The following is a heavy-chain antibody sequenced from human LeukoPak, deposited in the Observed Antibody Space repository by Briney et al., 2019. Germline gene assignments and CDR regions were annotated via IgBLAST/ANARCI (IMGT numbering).Heavy chain of an antibody. Sequence: PGRSLRLSCTASGFTFGDYAMSWVRQAPGKGLEWVGFIRSKAYGGTTEYAASVKGRFTISTDDSKSIAYLQMNGLKTEDTAVYYCTRAGGLGCSSWTGGLYYYYGMDVWGQGTTVTVSS. V-gene: IGHV3-49*04. CDR2: IRSKAYGGTT. J-gene: IGHJ6*02. CDR1: GFTFGDYA. CDR3: TRAGGLGCSSWTGGLYYYYGMDV. D-gene: IGHD6-13*01.